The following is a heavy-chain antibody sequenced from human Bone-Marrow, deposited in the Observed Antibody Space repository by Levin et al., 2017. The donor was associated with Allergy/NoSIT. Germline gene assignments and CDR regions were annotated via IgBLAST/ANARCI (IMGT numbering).Heavy chain of an antibody. CDR1: GFTFSSYA. J-gene: IGHJ4*02. D-gene: IGHD4-23*01. CDR2: ISYDGSNK. V-gene: IGHV3-30-3*01. CDR3: ARGATTVVTPLGHY. Sequence: PGESLKISCAASGFTFSSYAMHWVRQAPGKGLEWVAVISYDGSNKYYADSVKGRFTISRDNSKNTLYLQMNSLRAEDTAVYYCARGATTVVTPLGHYWGQGTLVTVSS.